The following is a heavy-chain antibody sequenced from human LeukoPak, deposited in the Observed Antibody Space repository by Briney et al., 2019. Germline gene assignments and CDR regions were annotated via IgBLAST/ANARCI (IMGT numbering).Heavy chain of an antibody. CDR3: AKCEAYTGYVPHY. V-gene: IGHV3-23*01. CDR2: ISGSGGST. CDR1: GFAFSNYA. D-gene: IGHD5-12*01. J-gene: IGHJ4*02. Sequence: GESLKISCAASGFAFSNYAMSWVRQAPEKGLEWVSTISGSGGSTFYADSVKGRFAISRDNSGNTLYLQMNSLRAEDTAIYYCAKCEAYTGYVPHYWGQGTQVIVSS.